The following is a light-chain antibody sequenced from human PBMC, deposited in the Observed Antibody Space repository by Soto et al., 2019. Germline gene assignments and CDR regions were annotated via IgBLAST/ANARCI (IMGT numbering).Light chain of an antibody. J-gene: IGKJ1*01. CDR3: QQYNSYPRT. Sequence: DLQMTQSPSTLPASVGARVTITCRAIQSISYRFALYQQKPGKAAKFLIYDASSLESGVPSRFGGSGSGTEFTLAFRSLQPDYFATYFCQQYNSYPRTCGQGTKVDIK. CDR2: DAS. CDR1: QSISYR. V-gene: IGKV1-5*01.